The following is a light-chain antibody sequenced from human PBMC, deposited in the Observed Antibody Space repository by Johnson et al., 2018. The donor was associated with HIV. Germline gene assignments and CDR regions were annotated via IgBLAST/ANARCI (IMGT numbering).Light chain of an antibody. CDR1: ALPKKY. J-gene: IGLJ1*01. Sequence: VLTQPPSVSVSPGQTARITCSGDALPKKYAYWYQQKSGQAPVLVIYEDSKRPSGLPERFSGSSSGTMATLTIRGAQVEDEADYYCYSTDSLNIEYVFGTGTKVTVL. CDR2: EDS. CDR3: YSTDSLNIEYV. V-gene: IGLV3-10*01.